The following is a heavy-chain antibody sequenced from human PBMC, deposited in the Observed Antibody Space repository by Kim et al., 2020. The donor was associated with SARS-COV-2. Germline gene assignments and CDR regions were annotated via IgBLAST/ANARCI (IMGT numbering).Heavy chain of an antibody. Sequence: GGSLRLSCAASGFTFSSYSMNWVRQAPGKGLEWVSSISSSSSYIYYADSVKGRFTISRDNAKNSLYLQMNSLRAEDTAVYYCARDGEVVPAAIPTSGWFDPWGQGTLVTVSS. V-gene: IGHV3-21*01. J-gene: IGHJ5*02. CDR2: ISSSSSYI. D-gene: IGHD2-2*01. CDR3: ARDGEVVPAAIPTSGWFDP. CDR1: GFTFSSYS.